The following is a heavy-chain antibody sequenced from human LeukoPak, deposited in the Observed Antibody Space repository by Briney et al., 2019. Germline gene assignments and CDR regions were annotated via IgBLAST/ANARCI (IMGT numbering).Heavy chain of an antibody. J-gene: IGHJ4*02. D-gene: IGHD1-26*01. CDR3: ARRSSGSPPYYFDY. V-gene: IGHV3-30*03. Sequence: GGSLRLSCAASGLIFSRDGMHWVRQAPGKGLEWVAVISDDGNIKYYADSVKGRFTISRDNSKNTLYLQMNSLRAEDTAVYYCARRSSGSPPYYFDYWGQGTLVTVSS. CDR1: GLIFSRDG. CDR2: ISDDGNIK.